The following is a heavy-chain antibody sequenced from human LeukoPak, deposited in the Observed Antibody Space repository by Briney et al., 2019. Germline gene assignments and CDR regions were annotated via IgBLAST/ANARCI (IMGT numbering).Heavy chain of an antibody. CDR2: IKQDGSEK. Sequence: PGGSLRLSCAASGFTFGSYWMSWVRQAPGKGLEWVANIKQDGSEKYYVDSVKGRFTISRDNAKNSLYLQMNSLRAEDTAVYYCARDPIAAAGTLDYWGQGTLVTVSS. J-gene: IGHJ4*02. CDR3: ARDPIAAAGTLDY. D-gene: IGHD6-13*01. CDR1: GFTFGSYW. V-gene: IGHV3-7*01.